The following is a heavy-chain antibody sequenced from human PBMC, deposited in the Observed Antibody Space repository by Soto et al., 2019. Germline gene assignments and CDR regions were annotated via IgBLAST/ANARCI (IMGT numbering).Heavy chain of an antibody. J-gene: IGHJ6*02. D-gene: IGHD3-3*02. Sequence: GGSLRLSCAASGFTFSTYGMHWVRQAPGKGLEWVALISYDGSNRNSADSVKGRFTISRDNSKNTLYLQMNSLRVEDTAVYYCAKDEVSNTSLYDMDVWGQGTTVTVS. CDR1: GFTFSTYG. CDR2: ISYDGSNR. V-gene: IGHV3-30*18. CDR3: AKDEVSNTSLYDMDV.